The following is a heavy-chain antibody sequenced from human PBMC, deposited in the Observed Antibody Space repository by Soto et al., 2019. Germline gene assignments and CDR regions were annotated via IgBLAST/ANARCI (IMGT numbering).Heavy chain of an antibody. J-gene: IGHJ6*02. CDR1: GYTFTGYY. D-gene: IGHD6-19*01. Sequence: QVQLVQSGAEVKKPGASVKVSCKASGYTFTGYYMHWVRQAPGQGLELMGWINPNSGGTNYAQKFQGWVTMTRETSISTAYMELSRLRSDDTAVYYCARDVSSGHYGMDVWGQGTTVTVSS. CDR3: ARDVSSGHYGMDV. CDR2: INPNSGGT. V-gene: IGHV1-2*04.